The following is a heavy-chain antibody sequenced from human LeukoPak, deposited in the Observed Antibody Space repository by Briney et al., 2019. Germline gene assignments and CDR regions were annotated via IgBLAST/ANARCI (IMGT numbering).Heavy chain of an antibody. V-gene: IGHV3-11*01. CDR2: IDPSGTTL. CDR3: PPAAYHRN. D-gene: IGHD1-14*01. Sequence: GGSLRLSCAASGFTLRHYVVSCVRPAPGKGLQWLSYIDPSGTTLYYADSVKGRFIISRDNGKNPLYLQLRSLKDEDTAVYFCPPAAYHRNRGQGTLVTVCS. CDR1: GFTLRHYV. J-gene: IGHJ4*02.